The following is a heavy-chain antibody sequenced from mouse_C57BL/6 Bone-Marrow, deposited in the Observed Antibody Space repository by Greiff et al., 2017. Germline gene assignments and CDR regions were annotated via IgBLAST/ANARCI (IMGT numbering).Heavy chain of an antibody. J-gene: IGHJ3*01. CDR3: AREGYYYYGSSSFAY. Sequence: VQLQQPGTELVKPGASVKLSCKASGYTFTSYWMHWVKQRPGQGLEWIGNINPSNGGTNYNEKFKSKATLTVDKSSSTAYMQLSSLTSEDSAVYYCAREGYYYYGSSSFAYWGQGTLVTVSA. CDR1: GYTFTSYW. D-gene: IGHD1-1*01. CDR2: INPSNGGT. V-gene: IGHV1-53*01.